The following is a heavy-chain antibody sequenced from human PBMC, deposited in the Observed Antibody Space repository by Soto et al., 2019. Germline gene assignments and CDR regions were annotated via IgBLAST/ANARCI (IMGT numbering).Heavy chain of an antibody. CDR1: GYSFYTYW. CDR3: ARPNSPYYGVDV. J-gene: IGHJ6*02. CDR2: IYPADSDA. Sequence: GESLKISCKGSGYSFYTYWIAWVRQKSGKGLEWMGIIYPADSDARYSPSFQGQVTFSVDKSITTAYLQWSSLKASDTAVYYCARPNSPYYGVDVWGQGTTVTVSS. V-gene: IGHV5-51*01.